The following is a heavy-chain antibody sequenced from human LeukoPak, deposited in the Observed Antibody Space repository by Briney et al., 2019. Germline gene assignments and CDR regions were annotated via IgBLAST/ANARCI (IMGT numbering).Heavy chain of an antibody. CDR1: GGSISSSSYY. V-gene: IGHV4-39*01. CDR2: IYYSGST. D-gene: IGHD3-16*01. Sequence: PSETLSLTCTVSGGSISSSSYYWGWIRQPPGKWLEWIGSIYYSGSTYYNPSLKSRVTISVDTSKNQFSLKLSSVTAADTAVYYCAIGPYDHPDYWGQGTLVTVSS. CDR3: AIGPYDHPDY. J-gene: IGHJ4*02.